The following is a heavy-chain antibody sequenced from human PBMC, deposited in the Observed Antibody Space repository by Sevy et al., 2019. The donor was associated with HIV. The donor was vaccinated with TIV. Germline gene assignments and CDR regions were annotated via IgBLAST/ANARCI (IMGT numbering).Heavy chain of an antibody. V-gene: IGHV3-21*01. CDR3: ARAGGLVDGGMDV. Sequence: GGSLRLSCAASGFTFSNYNMNWVRQAPGKGLEWVSSITSSSKFKYYAYSLKGRLTISRDDAKNSVFLQINSLRVEDTAVYYCARAGGLVDGGMDVWGQGTTVTVSS. CDR1: GFTFSNYN. D-gene: IGHD3-16*01. J-gene: IGHJ6*02. CDR2: ITSSSKFK.